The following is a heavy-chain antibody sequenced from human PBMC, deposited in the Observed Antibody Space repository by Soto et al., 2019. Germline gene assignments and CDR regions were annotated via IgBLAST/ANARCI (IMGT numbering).Heavy chain of an antibody. CDR1: GGSVSSGSYY. CDR3: ARGGWGSEIRWFDP. D-gene: IGHD3-10*01. J-gene: IGHJ5*02. V-gene: IGHV4-61*01. CDR2: IYYSGST. Sequence: QVQLQESGPGLVKPSETLSLTCTVSGGSVSSGSYYWSWIRQPPGKGLEWIGYIYYSGSTNYNPSLKSRVTISVDTSKNQFSLKLSSVTAADTAVYYCARGGWGSEIRWFDPWGQGTLVTVSS.